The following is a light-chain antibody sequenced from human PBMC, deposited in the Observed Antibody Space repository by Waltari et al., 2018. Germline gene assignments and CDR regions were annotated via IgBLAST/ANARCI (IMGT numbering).Light chain of an antibody. Sequence: DIQMTQSPPTLSASVGARVTITCRASQSVNRWLAWYQQKPGKAPELLTYGTSNLESGVPSRFSGSGSGKEFTLTISSLQPDDFGTYYCQQYVNYWTFGQGTKVEIK. J-gene: IGKJ1*01. CDR1: QSVNRW. V-gene: IGKV1-5*01. CDR3: QQYVNYWT. CDR2: GTS.